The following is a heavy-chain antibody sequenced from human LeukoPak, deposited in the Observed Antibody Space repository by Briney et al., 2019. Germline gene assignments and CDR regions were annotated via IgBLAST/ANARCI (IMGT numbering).Heavy chain of an antibody. V-gene: IGHV4-38-2*02. Sequence: SETLSLTCTVSGYSISSTYYWGWIRQPPGKGLEWVGSVFHSGSTYYNPSLKSRVTISVDTSKNQFSLKVRSVTAADTAVYYCARSRGRLAQLDFWGQGTLVAVSS. CDR3: ARSRGRLAQLDF. CDR2: VFHSGST. D-gene: IGHD6-25*01. CDR1: GYSISSTYY. J-gene: IGHJ4*02.